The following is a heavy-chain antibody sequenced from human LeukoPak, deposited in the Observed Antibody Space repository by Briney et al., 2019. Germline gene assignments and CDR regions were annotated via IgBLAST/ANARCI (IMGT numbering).Heavy chain of an antibody. CDR2: IIPIFGTA. J-gene: IGHJ6*03. V-gene: IGHV1-69*05. Sequence: SVKVSCKASGGTFISYAISWVRQAPGQGLEWMGGIIPIFGTANYAQKFQGRVTVTTDESTSTASLELSSLRSEDTAVYYCASDSGEYCSSTSCYSPYYYSYMDVWGKGTTVTVSS. CDR3: ASDSGEYCSSTSCYSPYYYSYMDV. D-gene: IGHD2-2*02. CDR1: GGTFISYA.